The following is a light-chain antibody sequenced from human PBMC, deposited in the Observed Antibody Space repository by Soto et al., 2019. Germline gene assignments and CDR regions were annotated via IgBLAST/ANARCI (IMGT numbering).Light chain of an antibody. J-gene: IGKJ3*01. CDR1: QSVYNN. CDR2: GAS. V-gene: IGKV3-15*01. Sequence: IGMTQYPATLSVSPGERATLACRARQSVYNNLAWYQQNPGQAPRLLIYGASTRATGIPDRSSGSGSGTEFTLTVSSLQSEDFAVYFCQQYNNWPPVTFGPGTKVDI. CDR3: QQYNNWPPVT.